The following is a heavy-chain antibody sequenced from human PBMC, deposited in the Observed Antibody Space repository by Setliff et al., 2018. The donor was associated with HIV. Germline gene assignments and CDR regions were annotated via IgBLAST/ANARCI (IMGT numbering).Heavy chain of an antibody. CDR2: IDYSGSA. CDR1: GGSVNSATYY. V-gene: IGHV4-31*03. Sequence: SETLSLTCTVSGGSVNSATYYWSWIRQHPGKGLEWIGYIDYSGSAFYNPSLKSRITISVDTSKNQFSLRMKSVTAADTAMYYCAREVKTAMVTKYDYWGQGTMVTVSS. CDR3: AREVKTAMVTKYDY. J-gene: IGHJ4*02. D-gene: IGHD5-18*01.